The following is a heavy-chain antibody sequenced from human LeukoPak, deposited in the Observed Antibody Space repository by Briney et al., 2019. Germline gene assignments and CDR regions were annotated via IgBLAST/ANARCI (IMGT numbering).Heavy chain of an antibody. CDR1: GFTFSSHG. D-gene: IGHD3-10*01. CDR2: ISGSGDNT. J-gene: IGHJ4*02. CDR3: ARVTYGSGTYGDFDY. V-gene: IGHV3-23*01. Sequence: GGSLRLSCAASGFTFSSHGMSWVRQAPGKGLEWVSTISGSGDNTYYADSVKGRFTISRDNSKNTLYLQMISLRAEDTAVYYCARVTYGSGTYGDFDYWGQGTLVTVSS.